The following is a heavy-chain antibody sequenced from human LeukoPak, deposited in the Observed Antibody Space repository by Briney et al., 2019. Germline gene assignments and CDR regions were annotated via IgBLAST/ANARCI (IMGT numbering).Heavy chain of an antibody. CDR1: GGTFSSYA. CDR2: IIPILGIA. CDR3: ARAPNYGSGSYYRDAFDI. D-gene: IGHD3-10*01. Sequence: SVKVSCKASGGTFSSYAISWVRQAPGQGLEWMGRIIPILGIANYARKFQGRVTITADKSTSTAYMELSSLRSEDTAVYYCARAPNYGSGSYYRDAFDIWGQGTMVTVSS. V-gene: IGHV1-69*04. J-gene: IGHJ3*02.